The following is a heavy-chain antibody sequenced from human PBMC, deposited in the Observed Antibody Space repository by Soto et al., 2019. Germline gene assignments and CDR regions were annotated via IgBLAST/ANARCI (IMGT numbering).Heavy chain of an antibody. J-gene: IGHJ4*02. CDR2: ISSSSSYI. D-gene: IGHD3-9*01. CDR3: ARDFSSYDILTGTGY. CDR1: GFTFSSYS. V-gene: IGHV3-21*01. Sequence: GGSLRLSCAASGFTFSSYSMNWVRQAPGKGLEWASSISSSSSYIYYADSVKGRFTISRDNAKISLYLQMNSLRAEDTAVYYCARDFSSYDILTGTGYWGQGT.